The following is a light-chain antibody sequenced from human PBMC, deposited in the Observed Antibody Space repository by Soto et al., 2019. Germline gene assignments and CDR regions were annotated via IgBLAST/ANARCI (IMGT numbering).Light chain of an antibody. V-gene: IGKV1-5*03. CDR3: QQYNDYMWT. CDR1: QSINTR. CDR2: QAS. J-gene: IGKJ1*01. Sequence: DMQMTQSPSTLSASIGDRVTITCRASQSINTRLAWYQQNPGKAPNLLIYQASTLNSGVPSRFSGSGSGTEFTLTITSLQPDHFATYHCQQYNDYMWTLGQGTKVDXK.